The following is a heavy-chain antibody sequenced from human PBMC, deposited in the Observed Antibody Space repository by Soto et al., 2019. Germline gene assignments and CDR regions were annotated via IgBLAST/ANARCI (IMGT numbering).Heavy chain of an antibody. CDR1: GFTFRDYA. CDR2: IGGSGDTR. Sequence: EVQLLETGGGLVQPGGSLRLSCAASGFTFRDYAMSWVRQAPGKGLEWVSGIGGSGDTRFYADSVKGRFTISRDNSKNTLYPHMYSLRAEDTAVYYCAKERRSVYFGTLLSEDHWGQGTPVTVSS. V-gene: IGHV3-23*01. J-gene: IGHJ4*02. D-gene: IGHD2-15*01. CDR3: AKERRSVYFGTLLSEDH.